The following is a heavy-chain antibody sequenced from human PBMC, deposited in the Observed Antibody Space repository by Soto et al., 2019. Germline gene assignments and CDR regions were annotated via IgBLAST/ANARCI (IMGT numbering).Heavy chain of an antibody. J-gene: IGHJ4*02. V-gene: IGHV1-18*01. Sequence: QVQLVQSGAEVKKPGASVEVSCKASGYTFTSYGISWVRQAPGQGLEWMGWISAHNGNTKYAQKLQGRVTVTTDTSTSTAYMELRSLRADDTAVYYCARDLSIGLFDYWGQGTLVTVSS. D-gene: IGHD2-21*01. CDR2: ISAHNGNT. CDR3: ARDLSIGLFDY. CDR1: GYTFTSYG.